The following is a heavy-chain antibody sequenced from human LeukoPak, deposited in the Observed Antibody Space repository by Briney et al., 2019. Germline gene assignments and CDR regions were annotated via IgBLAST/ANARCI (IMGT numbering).Heavy chain of an antibody. CDR1: GYIFTTYA. CDR3: ARSGYDFWSGYPDY. CDR2: INGGNGNT. V-gene: IGHV1-3*01. J-gene: IGHJ4*02. Sequence: ASVKVSCKASGYIFTTYAMYWVRQAPGQRLEWMGWINGGNGNTKYSQKLQGSVTITRDTSASTAYMELSSLRSEDTAVYYCARSGYDFWSGYPDYWGQGTLVTVSS. D-gene: IGHD3-3*01.